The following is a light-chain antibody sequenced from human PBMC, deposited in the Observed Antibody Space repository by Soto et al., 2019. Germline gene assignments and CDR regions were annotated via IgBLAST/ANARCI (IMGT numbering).Light chain of an antibody. CDR2: GAS. J-gene: IGKJ1*01. CDR1: QSLSSNY. Sequence: EIVLTQCPGTLSLSPGERATLSCRASQSLSSNYLAWYQQKPGQAPRLLIYGASSRATGVPDRFSGSGSGTDFTLTISRLEPEDFAVYYCQQYGSSGTFGQGTKVEIK. CDR3: QQYGSSGT. V-gene: IGKV3-20*01.